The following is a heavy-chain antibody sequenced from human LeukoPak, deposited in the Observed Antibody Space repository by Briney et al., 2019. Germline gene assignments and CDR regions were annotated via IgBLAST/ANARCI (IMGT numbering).Heavy chain of an antibody. CDR3: AKSGYNRFDY. J-gene: IGHJ4*02. CDR2: TSTDENLK. V-gene: IGHV3-30*04. D-gene: IGHD5-24*01. Sequence: GGSLRLSCAASGFTFSNYVTHWVRQAPGKGLEWVAVTSTDENLKFYADSVKGRFTISRDNSKNTLYLQMNSLRAEDTAVYYCAKSGYNRFDYWGQGTLVTVSS. CDR1: GFTFSNYV.